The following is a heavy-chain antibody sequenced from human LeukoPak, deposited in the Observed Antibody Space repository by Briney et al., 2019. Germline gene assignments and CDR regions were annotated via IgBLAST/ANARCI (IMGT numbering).Heavy chain of an antibody. J-gene: IGHJ6*02. CDR1: GFTFSSYA. CDR2: ISYDGSNK. V-gene: IGHV3-30-3*01. Sequence: GGTLRLSCAASGFTFSSYAMHWVRQAPGEGLEWVAVISYDGSNKYYADSEKGRFTISRDNSKNTLYLQMNSLRAEDTAVYYCARGGIVGPTSYFYYGMDVWGQGTTVTVSS. CDR3: ARGGIVGPTSYFYYGMDV. D-gene: IGHD1-26*01.